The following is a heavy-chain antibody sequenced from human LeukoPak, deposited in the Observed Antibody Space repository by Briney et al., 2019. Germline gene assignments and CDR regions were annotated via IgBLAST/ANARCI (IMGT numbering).Heavy chain of an antibody. D-gene: IGHD3-9*01. CDR2: INHNSGGT. Sequence: ASVTVSFKASGYTFTGYYLFWVRQAPEQGSEGMGWINHNSGGTKYAQKFQGRGTMTRDTSIRAAYMELSRLRSDDTAVYYCASHYDILTGYRTDHDAFDIWGQGTIVTVSS. CDR1: GYTFTGYY. J-gene: IGHJ3*02. V-gene: IGHV1-2*02. CDR3: ASHYDILTGYRTDHDAFDI.